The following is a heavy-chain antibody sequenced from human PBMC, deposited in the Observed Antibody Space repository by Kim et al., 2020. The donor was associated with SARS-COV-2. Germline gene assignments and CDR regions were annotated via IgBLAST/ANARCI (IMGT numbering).Heavy chain of an antibody. Sequence: ASVKVSCKASGYTFTSYAMHWVRQAPGQRLEWMGWINAGNGNTKYSQKFQGRVTITRDTSASTAYMELSSLRSEDTAVYYCARKYGGNSHPMPYYFDYWGQGTLVTVSS. J-gene: IGHJ4*02. CDR2: INAGNGNT. CDR3: ARKYGGNSHPMPYYFDY. D-gene: IGHD2-21*02. V-gene: IGHV1-3*01. CDR1: GYTFTSYA.